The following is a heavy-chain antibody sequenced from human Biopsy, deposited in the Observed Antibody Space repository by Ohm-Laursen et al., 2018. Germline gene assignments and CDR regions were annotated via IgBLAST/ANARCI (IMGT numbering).Heavy chain of an antibody. J-gene: IGHJ6*02. CDR3: AIDRVPRRGVMPVYYYGMDV. CDR2: IYNTERT. CDR1: GGSVSSSNYY. Sequence: SQTLSLTCSVSGGSVSSSNYYWNWIRQTPGKGLEWIGFIYNTERTNYNPSLKSRVTLSLDTSKNQFSLELSSVIPSDTAVYYCAIDRVPRRGVMPVYYYGMDVWGQGSTVTVSS. V-gene: IGHV4-61*01. D-gene: IGHD2-21*01.